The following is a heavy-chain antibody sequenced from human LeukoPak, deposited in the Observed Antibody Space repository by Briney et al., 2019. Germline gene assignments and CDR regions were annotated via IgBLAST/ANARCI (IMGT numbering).Heavy chain of an antibody. Sequence: PGRSLRLSCAAYGFTLDDYAMHWVRQAPGKGLEWVSCVSWNSGTIDYADSVKGRFTISRDNAKNSLYLQMNSLTAEDTALYYCAKDVAYNRGAFDVWGQGTMVTVSS. CDR2: VSWNSGTI. CDR1: GFTLDDYA. V-gene: IGHV3-9*01. D-gene: IGHD1-14*01. J-gene: IGHJ3*01. CDR3: AKDVAYNRGAFDV.